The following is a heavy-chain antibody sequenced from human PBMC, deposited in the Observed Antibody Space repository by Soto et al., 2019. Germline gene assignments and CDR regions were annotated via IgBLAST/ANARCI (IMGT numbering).Heavy chain of an antibody. CDR2: IYTSGST. J-gene: IGHJ4*02. Sequence: XETLALTCAVARCSMSSYYWSWIRQPAGKGLEWIGRIYTSGSTNYNPSLKSRVTMSVDTSKNHFSLKLSSVTAADTAVYYCSSDQAYYDSSGYYYFDYWGQGALVTVPS. CDR3: SSDQAYYDSSGYYYFDY. D-gene: IGHD3-22*01. V-gene: IGHV4-4*07. CDR1: RCSMSSYY.